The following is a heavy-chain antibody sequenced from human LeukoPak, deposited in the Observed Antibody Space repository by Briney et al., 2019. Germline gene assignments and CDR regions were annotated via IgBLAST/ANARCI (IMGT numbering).Heavy chain of an antibody. CDR3: ARDVAGYYFDY. CDR1: GYTFTSYG. CDR2: ISAYNGNT. V-gene: IGHV1-18*01. D-gene: IGHD3-9*01. J-gene: IGHJ4*02. Sequence: EASVKVSCKASGYTFTSYGISWVRQAPGQGLEWMGWISAYNGNTNYAQKLQGRVTMTTDTSTSTAYMELRNLRSDDTAVYYCARDVAGYYFDYWGQGTLVTVSS.